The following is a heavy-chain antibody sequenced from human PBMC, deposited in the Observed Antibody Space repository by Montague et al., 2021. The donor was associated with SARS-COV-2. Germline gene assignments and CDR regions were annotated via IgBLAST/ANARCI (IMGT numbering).Heavy chain of an antibody. CDR1: GTSFSGNY. CDR3: ARLRDGVVPSPILGVGPYYSYCYMDV. D-gene: IGHD3-10*01. J-gene: IGHJ6*03. CDR2: INHGGST. V-gene: IGHV4-34*01. Sequence: SETLSLTCAVHGTSFSGNYWNWIRQPPGKGLEWIEEINHGGSTKXSPSLKSRLAISADTSKNQFSLKLTSVAAADTAVYYCARLRDGVVPSPILGVGPYYSYCYMDVWGRGTTVTVSS.